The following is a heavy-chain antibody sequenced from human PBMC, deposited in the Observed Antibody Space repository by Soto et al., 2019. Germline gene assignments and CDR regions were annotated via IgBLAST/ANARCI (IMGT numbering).Heavy chain of an antibody. Sequence: ASVKVSCKASGYTFTSYYMHWVRQAPGKGLEWMGGFDPEDGETIYAQKFQGRVTMTEDTSTDTAYMELSSLRSEDTAVYYCATGPQRLAFDYWGQGTLVTVSS. V-gene: IGHV1-24*01. CDR3: ATGPQRLAFDY. J-gene: IGHJ4*02. D-gene: IGHD6-25*01. CDR1: GYTFTSYY. CDR2: FDPEDGET.